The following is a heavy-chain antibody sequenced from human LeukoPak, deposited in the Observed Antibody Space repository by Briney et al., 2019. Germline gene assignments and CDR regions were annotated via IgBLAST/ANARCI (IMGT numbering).Heavy chain of an antibody. J-gene: IGHJ4*02. D-gene: IGHD4-17*01. CDR1: GFTFYVYA. Sequence: TGGSLRLSCAASGFTFYVYAMHWVRQAPGKGREWVAVINKNSGSMGYADSVKGRFTISRDNAKNTLYLQMHSLRAEDTAVYYCARDEPTVTTGPPVGSWGQGTLVTVSS. CDR3: ARDEPTVTTGPPVGS. V-gene: IGHV3-9*01. CDR2: INKNSGSM.